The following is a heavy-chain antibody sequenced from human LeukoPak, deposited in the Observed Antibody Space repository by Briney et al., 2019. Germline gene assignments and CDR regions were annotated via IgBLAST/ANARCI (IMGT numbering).Heavy chain of an antibody. V-gene: IGHV3-53*01. CDR3: ARGIFQRYWYFDL. Sequence: GGSLRLSCMVSEFTVNYTYMSWVRQAPGRGLEWVSIIQSDGSTYQADSVKGRFSIPGDNSRTTIFLHMKSLRAEDTAIYYCARGIFQRYWYFDLWGRGTLVTVSS. J-gene: IGHJ2*01. CDR1: EFTVNYTY. CDR2: IQSDGST. D-gene: IGHD2/OR15-2a*01.